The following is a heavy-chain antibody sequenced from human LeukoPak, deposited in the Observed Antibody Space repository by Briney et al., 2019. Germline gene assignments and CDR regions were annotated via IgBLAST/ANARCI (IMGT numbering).Heavy chain of an antibody. D-gene: IGHD5-24*01. CDR1: GYSFTNYW. CDR3: ARVATIYDAFDI. CDR2: ICPGDSDT. V-gene: IGHV5-51*01. Sequence: GEYLKISCKGSGYSFTNYWIGWVRQMPGKGLEWMGTICPGDSDTTYSPSFQGQVNMSADKSISTAYLQWSSLTASDTAMYYCARVATIYDAFDIWGQGTMVTVSS. J-gene: IGHJ3*02.